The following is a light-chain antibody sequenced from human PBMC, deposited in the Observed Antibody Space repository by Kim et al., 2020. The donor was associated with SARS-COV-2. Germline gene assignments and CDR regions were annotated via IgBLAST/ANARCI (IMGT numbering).Light chain of an antibody. V-gene: IGKV1-5*03. J-gene: IGKJ1*01. CDR1: QNVDSH. Sequence: SASVGDTVTITGRASQNVDSHLAWYQQKPGKAPNLLIYEVSNLESGVSSRFIGSGFGTEFTLAITNLQPDDFSTFYCQEYKLGGAFGQGTKVDIK. CDR3: QEYKLGGA. CDR2: EVS.